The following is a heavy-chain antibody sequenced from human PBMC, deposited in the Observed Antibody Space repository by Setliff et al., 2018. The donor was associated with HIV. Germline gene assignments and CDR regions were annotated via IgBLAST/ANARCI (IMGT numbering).Heavy chain of an antibody. Sequence: SETLSLTCTVSGGSISSGGYYWSWIRQHPGRGLEWIGSFHYTGGTDYNPSLKSRGSLSLETPKNQFSLRLNSLTAADTAVYYCTRGRYYFEYWGHGTRVTVSS. CDR1: GGSISSGGYY. V-gene: IGHV4-31*03. CDR2: FHYTGGT. CDR3: TRGRYYFEY. J-gene: IGHJ4*01.